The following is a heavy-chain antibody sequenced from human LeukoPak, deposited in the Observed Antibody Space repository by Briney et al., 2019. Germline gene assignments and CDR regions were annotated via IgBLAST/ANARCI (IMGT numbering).Heavy chain of an antibody. CDR2: MNPNSGNT. V-gene: IGHV1-8*01. Sequence: ASVKVSCKASGYTFTSYDINWVRQATGQGLEWMGWMNPNSGNTGYAQKFQGRVTITRNTSISTAYMELSSLRSEDTAVYYCARANYDFWSGYYATTDYYYYMDVWGKGTTVTVSS. D-gene: IGHD3-3*01. CDR3: ARANYDFWSGYYATTDYYYYMDV. CDR1: GYTFTSYD. J-gene: IGHJ6*03.